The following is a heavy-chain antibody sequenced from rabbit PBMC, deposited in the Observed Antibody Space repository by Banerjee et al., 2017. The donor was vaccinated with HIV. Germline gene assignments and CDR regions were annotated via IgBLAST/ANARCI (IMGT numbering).Heavy chain of an antibody. D-gene: IGHD8-1*01. J-gene: IGHJ4*01. CDR1: GFSFSSSYY. CDR3: ARDAGSTYYTYFNL. V-gene: IGHV1S45*01. CDR2: IDTDSSGST. Sequence: QEQLEESGGDLVKPGASLTLTCTASGFSFSSSYYMCWVRQAPGKGLEWIACIDTDSSGSTAYASWAKGRFTISKTSSTTVTLQMTSLTAADTATYFCARDAGSTYYTYFNLWGQGTLVTVS.